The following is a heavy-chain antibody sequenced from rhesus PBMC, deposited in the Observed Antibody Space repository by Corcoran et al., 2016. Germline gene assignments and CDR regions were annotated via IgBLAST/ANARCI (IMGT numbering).Heavy chain of an antibody. J-gene: IGHJ4*01. CDR2: IRSKAYGGTA. CDR3: TSKKSVYYFDY. CDR1: GVTFSDHY. V-gene: IGHV3-6*01. Sequence: EVQLVESGGGLVQPGGSLRVSGAASGVTFSDHYMYWVRPGPGRGLGWVGFIRSKAYGGTAEYAASVKGRFTISRDDSKSIAYLQMSSLKTEDTAVYYCTSKKSVYYFDYWGQGVLVTVSS.